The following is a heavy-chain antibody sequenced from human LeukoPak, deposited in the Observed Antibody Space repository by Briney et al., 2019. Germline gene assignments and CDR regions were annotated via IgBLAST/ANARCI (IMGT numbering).Heavy chain of an antibody. J-gene: IGHJ4*02. CDR1: GFTFSSYA. V-gene: IGHV3-33*08. Sequence: GGSLRLSCAASGFTFSSYAMSWVRQAPGKGLEWVAVIWYDGSNKYYADSVKGRFTISRDNSKNTLYLQMNSLRAEDTAVYYCARDLPHHCSGGSCLALLGYWGQGTLVTVSS. CDR3: ARDLPHHCSGGSCLALLGY. CDR2: IWYDGSNK. D-gene: IGHD2-15*01.